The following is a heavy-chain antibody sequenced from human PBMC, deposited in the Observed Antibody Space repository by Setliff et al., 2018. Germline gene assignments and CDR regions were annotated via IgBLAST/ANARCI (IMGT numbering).Heavy chain of an antibody. Sequence: SETLSLTCTVSGGSLNTYYWSWIRQPAGKELEWIGRINTSGTTRYKPSLRSRAALSVDESMNRFSLNLNSVAAADTAVYYCAGGLPGDYDFNCFDTWGQGALVTVSS. V-gene: IGHV4-4*07. CDR3: AGGLPGDYDFNCFDT. CDR2: INTSGTT. CDR1: GGSLNTYY. D-gene: IGHD3-3*01. J-gene: IGHJ5*02.